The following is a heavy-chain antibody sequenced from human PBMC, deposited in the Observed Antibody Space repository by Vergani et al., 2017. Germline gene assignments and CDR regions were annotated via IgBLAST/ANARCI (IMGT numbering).Heavy chain of an antibody. CDR2: IYYSGST. CDR1: GGSISSSSYY. D-gene: IGHD3-3*01. V-gene: IGHV4-30-4*08. CDR3: ARGGITMFGVGTIDH. J-gene: IGHJ4*02. Sequence: QLQLQESGPGLVKPSETLSLTCTVSGGSISSSSYYWGWIRQPPGKGLEWIGYIYYSGSTYYNPSLKSRVTISVDTSKNQFARKLSSVTAADTAVYYCARGGITMFGVGTIDHWGQGTLVTVSS.